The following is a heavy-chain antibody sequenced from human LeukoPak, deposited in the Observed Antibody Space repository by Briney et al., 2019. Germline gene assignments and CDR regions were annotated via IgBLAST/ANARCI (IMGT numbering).Heavy chain of an antibody. CDR2: IYYSGST. CDR1: GYSISSGYY. D-gene: IGHD3-9*01. Sequence: SETLSLTCTVSGYSISSGYYWGWIRQPPGKGLEWIGYIYYSGSTTYNPSLKSRVTISVDTSKNQFSLKLSSVTAADTAVYYCAREGGLRYFDWLFDYFDYWGQGTLVTVSS. J-gene: IGHJ4*02. CDR3: AREGGLRYFDWLFDYFDY. V-gene: IGHV4-38-2*02.